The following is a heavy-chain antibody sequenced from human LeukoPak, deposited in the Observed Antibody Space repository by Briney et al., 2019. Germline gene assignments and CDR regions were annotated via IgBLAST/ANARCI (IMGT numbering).Heavy chain of an antibody. CDR3: AKGHYYDSGSLDY. CDR2: IGGRDGST. D-gene: IGHD3-10*01. J-gene: IGHJ4*02. V-gene: IGHV3-23*01. CDR1: GFTFSSYG. Sequence: GGSLRFSCAASGFTFSSYGMSWVRQAPGKGLEWVSAIGGRDGSTYYADSVKGRFTISRDNSKNTLYVQMNSLRAEDTAAYYCAKGHYYDSGSLDYWGQGTLVTVSS.